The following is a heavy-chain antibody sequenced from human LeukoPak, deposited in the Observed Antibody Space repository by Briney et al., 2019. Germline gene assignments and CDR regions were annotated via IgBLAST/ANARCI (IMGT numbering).Heavy chain of an antibody. CDR2: IRDDGSAK. CDR3: VSLGYSSSSVRY. CDR1: GFTFNNYW. D-gene: IGHD6-6*01. V-gene: IGHV3-7*01. J-gene: IGHJ4*02. Sequence: PGGSLRLSCAASGFTFNNYWMTWVRQAPGKGLEWVASIRDDGSAKYYVDSVKGRFTISRDDAKNSLYLQMNSLRAEDTAVYYCVSLGYSSSSVRYWGQGTLVTVSS.